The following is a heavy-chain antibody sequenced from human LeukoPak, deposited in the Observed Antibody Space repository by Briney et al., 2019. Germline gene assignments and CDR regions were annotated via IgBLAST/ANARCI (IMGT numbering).Heavy chain of an antibody. CDR3: ARRRTYYYGSGSFSYFDY. V-gene: IGHV4-30-2*01. CDR1: GGSISSGGYS. Sequence: SETLSLTCAVSGGSISSGGYSWSWIRQPPGKGLEWIGEINHSGSTNYNPSLKSRVTISVDTSKNQFSLKLSSVTAADTAVYYGARRRTYYYGSGSFSYFDYWGQGTLVTVSS. CDR2: INHSGST. J-gene: IGHJ4*02. D-gene: IGHD3-10*01.